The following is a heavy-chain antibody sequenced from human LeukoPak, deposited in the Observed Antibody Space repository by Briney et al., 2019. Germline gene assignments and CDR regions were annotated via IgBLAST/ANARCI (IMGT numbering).Heavy chain of an antibody. D-gene: IGHD2-8*02. Sequence: SETLSLTCAVYGGSFSGYSWSWIRQPPGKGLEWIGEINHSGSTTYNPSLKSRVTISVDTSKNQCSLKLSSVTAADTAVYYCARGTSGARYYYYGMDVWGKGTTVTVSS. CDR1: GGSFSGYS. CDR3: ARGTSGARYYYYGMDV. V-gene: IGHV4-34*01. CDR2: INHSGST. J-gene: IGHJ6*04.